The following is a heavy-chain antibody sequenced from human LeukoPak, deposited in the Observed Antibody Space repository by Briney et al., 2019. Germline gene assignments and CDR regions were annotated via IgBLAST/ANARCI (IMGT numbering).Heavy chain of an antibody. CDR1: GITVSVNF. CDR3: ARDPPGGGY. V-gene: IGHV3-66*02. Sequence: PGGSLRLSCAASGITVSVNFMSWVRQDPGKGPEWVSAMYSGGSTAYADSVRGRFIISRDAAKNTVDLQMNSLRTEDTAVYYCARDPPGGGYWGQGTLVTVSS. CDR2: MYSGGST. D-gene: IGHD1-26*01. J-gene: IGHJ4*02.